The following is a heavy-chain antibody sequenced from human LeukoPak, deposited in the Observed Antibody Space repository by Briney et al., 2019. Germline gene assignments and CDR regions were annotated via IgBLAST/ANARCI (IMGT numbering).Heavy chain of an antibody. J-gene: IGHJ4*02. V-gene: IGHV3-66*01. CDR3: ARDVSSGWYYFDY. D-gene: IGHD6-19*01. CDR1: GFTVSSNY. CDR2: IYSGGST. Sequence: PGGSLRLSCAASGFTVSSNYMSWVRQAPGKGLEWVSVIYSGGSTYYADSVKGRFTISRDNSKNTLYLQMNSLRAEDTAVYYCARDVSSGWYYFDYWGQGTLVTVSS.